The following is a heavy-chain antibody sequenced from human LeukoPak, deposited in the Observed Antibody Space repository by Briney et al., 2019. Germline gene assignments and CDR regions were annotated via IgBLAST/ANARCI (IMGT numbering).Heavy chain of an antibody. CDR3: ARGATTMDHHFDY. J-gene: IGHJ4*02. CDR2: ISSSSTI. Sequence: PGGSLRLSCAASGFTFSSYSMNWVRQAPGKGLEWVSYISSSSTIYYADSVKGRFTISRDNAKNSLYLQMNSLRDEDTAVYYCARGATTMDHHFDYWGQGTLVTVSS. CDR1: GFTFSSYS. D-gene: IGHD5-18*01. V-gene: IGHV3-48*02.